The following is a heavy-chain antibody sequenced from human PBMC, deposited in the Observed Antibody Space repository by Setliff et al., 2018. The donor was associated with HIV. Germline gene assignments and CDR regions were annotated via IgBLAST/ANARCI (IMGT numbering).Heavy chain of an antibody. CDR2: IYKSGST. J-gene: IGHJ3*02. Sequence: SETLSLTCSVSGGSISTYHWSWIRQPPGKGLEWIGYIYKSGSTNYSPSLKSRVTISPGTSKNQFSLKLSSVTVADTAVYYCARHGHFYDSSSSDAFDIWGHGTMVT. CDR1: GGSISTYH. CDR3: ARHGHFYDSSSSDAFDI. V-gene: IGHV4-59*08. D-gene: IGHD3-22*01.